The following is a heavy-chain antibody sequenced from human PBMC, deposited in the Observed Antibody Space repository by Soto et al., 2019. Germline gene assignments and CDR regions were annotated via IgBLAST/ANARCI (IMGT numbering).Heavy chain of an antibody. V-gene: IGHV3-30*18. CDR3: AKDGGIVVLPAAPDH. D-gene: IGHD2-2*01. J-gene: IGHJ1*01. Sequence: PGGSQRLSCAAAGFTFSSYGMHWVRQAPGKGLEWVAVISYDGSNKYYADSVKGRFTISRDNSKNTLYLQMNSLRAEDTAVYYCAKDGGIVVLPAAPDHWGQGTPVTVS. CDR1: GFTFSSYG. CDR2: ISYDGSNK.